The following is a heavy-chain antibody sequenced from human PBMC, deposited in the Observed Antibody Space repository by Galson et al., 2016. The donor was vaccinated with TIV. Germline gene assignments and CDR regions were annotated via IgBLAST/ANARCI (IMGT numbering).Heavy chain of an antibody. D-gene: IGHD3-22*01. J-gene: IGHJ4*02. Sequence: SVKVSCKASGYTFSDYYMHWVRQAPGQGLERMGWINPNSGGTIYAQKFQGRVTMTRDTSISTALMEVKKLRYDDTALYFCARDDGSTSGSNFWGQGTLVTVSS. CDR2: INPNSGGT. CDR3: ARDDGSTSGSNF. V-gene: IGHV1-2*02. CDR1: GYTFSDYY.